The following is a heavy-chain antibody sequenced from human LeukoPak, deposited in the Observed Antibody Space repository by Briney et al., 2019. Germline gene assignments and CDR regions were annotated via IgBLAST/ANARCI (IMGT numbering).Heavy chain of an antibody. V-gene: IGHV1-46*01. CDR1: GYTFTSCY. J-gene: IGHJ3*02. CDR2: INPSGGST. CDR3: ARAVAGNMGAFDI. D-gene: IGHD6-19*01. Sequence: GASVKVSCKASGYTFTSCYMHWVRQAPGQGLEWMGIINPSGGSTSYAQKFQGRVTMTRDTSTSTVYMELSSLRSEDTAVYYCARAVAGNMGAFDIWGQGTMVTVSS.